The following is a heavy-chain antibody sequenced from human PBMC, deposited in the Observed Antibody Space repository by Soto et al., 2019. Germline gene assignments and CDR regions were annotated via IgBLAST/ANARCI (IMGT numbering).Heavy chain of an antibody. V-gene: IGHV4-34*01. CDR2: INHSGST. J-gene: IGHJ6*03. Sequence: SETLSLTCAVYGGSFSGYYWSWIRQPPGKGLEWIGEINHSGSTNYNPSLKSRVTISVDTSKNQFSLKLSSVTAADTAVYYCARGRFSSGYYPPWGYYYMDVWGKGTTVNVSS. CDR3: ARGRFSSGYYPPWGYYYMDV. CDR1: GGSFSGYY. D-gene: IGHD3-3*01.